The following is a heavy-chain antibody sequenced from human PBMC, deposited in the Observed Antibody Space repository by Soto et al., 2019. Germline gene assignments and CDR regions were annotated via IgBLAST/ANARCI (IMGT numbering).Heavy chain of an antibody. D-gene: IGHD2-15*01. V-gene: IGHV1-18*01. CDR2: ISAYNGNT. J-gene: IGHJ5*02. CDR3: ARTALLSVVVVGDWFDP. Sequence: ASVKGSCKASGYTFTSYGISWGRQAPGQRFEWMGWISAYNGNTNYAQKLQGRVTMTTDTSTSTAYMELRSLRSDDTAVYYCARTALLSVVVVGDWFDPWGQGTLVTVSS. CDR1: GYTFTSYG.